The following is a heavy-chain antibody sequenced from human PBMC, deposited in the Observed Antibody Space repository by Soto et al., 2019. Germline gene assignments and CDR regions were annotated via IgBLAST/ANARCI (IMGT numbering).Heavy chain of an antibody. J-gene: IGHJ3*02. CDR1: GFTFSTYA. Sequence: EVQLLESGGGLVQPGGSLRLSCAASGFTFSTYAMSWVRQAPGKGLEWVSDISGSGGSTYYPDSVKGRFTISRDNSKNTVYLQVNSLTAEDTAVYYCAKRKRSCNSASCYDGAFDIWGQGTKVTVSS. CDR3: AKRKRSCNSASCYDGAFDI. V-gene: IGHV3-23*01. D-gene: IGHD2-2*01. CDR2: ISGSGGST.